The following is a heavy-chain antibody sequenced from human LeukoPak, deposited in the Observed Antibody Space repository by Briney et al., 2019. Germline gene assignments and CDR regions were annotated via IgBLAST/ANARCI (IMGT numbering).Heavy chain of an antibody. J-gene: IGHJ4*02. Sequence: PSETLSLTCTVSGGSISSYYWSWIRQPPGKGLEWIGYIYYSGSTNYNPSLKSRVTISVDTSKNQFSLKLSSVTAADTAVYYCARAIGYGYTFDYWGQGTLVTVSS. CDR1: GGSISSYY. V-gene: IGHV4-59*01. D-gene: IGHD5-18*01. CDR3: ARAIGYGYTFDY. CDR2: IYYSGST.